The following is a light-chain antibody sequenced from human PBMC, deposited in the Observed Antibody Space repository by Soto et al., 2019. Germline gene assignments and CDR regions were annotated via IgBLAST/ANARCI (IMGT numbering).Light chain of an antibody. J-gene: IGKJ2*01. Sequence: EIVMTQSPATLSVSPGERVALSCRASQSVRSNFAWYQQKPGQAPRILIYDASTRATGIPARFSGSGSGTEFTLTISGLQSEDFGVYYCQQYNNWPYTFGQGTMLEIK. CDR2: DAS. CDR3: QQYNNWPYT. CDR1: QSVRSN. V-gene: IGKV3-15*01.